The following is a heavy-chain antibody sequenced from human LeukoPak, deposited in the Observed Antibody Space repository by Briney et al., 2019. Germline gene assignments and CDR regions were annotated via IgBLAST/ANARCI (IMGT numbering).Heavy chain of an antibody. J-gene: IGHJ4*02. CDR3: ARDGDYGPNNFDY. Sequence: GRSLRLSCAASGFTFSSCAMHWVRQAPGKGLEWVAVISYDESKKYYADSVKGRFTISRDNSKNTLSLQMNSLRAEDTAVYYCARDGDYGPNNFDYWGQGTLVTVSS. CDR2: ISYDESKK. D-gene: IGHD4-17*01. CDR1: GFTFSSCA. V-gene: IGHV3-30*03.